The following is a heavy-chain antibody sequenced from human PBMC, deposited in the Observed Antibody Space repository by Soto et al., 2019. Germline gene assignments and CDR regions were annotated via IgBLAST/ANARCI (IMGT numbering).Heavy chain of an antibody. D-gene: IGHD6-13*01. Sequence: PSETLSLTCTVSGGSISSGGYYWSWIRQHPEKGLEWIVYIYYTGNTYYNASLKSRVTISVDTSNNQFSLKRSSVTAADTAVYYCARGGSSSWYKGGDNWFDPWGQGTLVTVSS. CDR2: IYYTGNT. CDR1: GGSISSGGYY. CDR3: ARGGSSSWYKGGDNWFDP. V-gene: IGHV4-31*03. J-gene: IGHJ5*02.